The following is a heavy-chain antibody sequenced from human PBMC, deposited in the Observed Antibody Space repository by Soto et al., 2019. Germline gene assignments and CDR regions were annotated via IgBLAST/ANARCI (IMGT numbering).Heavy chain of an antibody. CDR1: GGSISSGGYY. Sequence: SETLSLTCTVSGGSISSGGYYCSWFRQPPGKGLEWIGYIMYSGYSAYNLSLKRRVTMSMDTSKTQFSLMLESVTATDTAVYYCARHGFGPLHGLVDVWDQGTTVTVSS. CDR2: IMYSGYS. D-gene: IGHD3-10*01. CDR3: ARHGFGPLHGLVDV. J-gene: IGHJ6*02. V-gene: IGHV4-61*08.